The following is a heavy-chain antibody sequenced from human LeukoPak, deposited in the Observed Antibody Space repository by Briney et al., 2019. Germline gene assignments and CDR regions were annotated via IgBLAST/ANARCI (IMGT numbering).Heavy chain of an antibody. J-gene: IGHJ5*02. V-gene: IGHV5-51*01. CDR1: GYSFTSYW. CDR3: ARSLLGYCSSTSCGWFDP. Sequence: GESLKISCKGSGYSFTSYWIGWVRQMPGKGLEWMGIIFPGDSDTRYSPSLQGEGIISADKSISTAYLLRSSLKASDTAMYYCARSLLGYCSSTSCGWFDPWGQGTLVTVSS. CDR2: IFPGDSDT. D-gene: IGHD2-2*01.